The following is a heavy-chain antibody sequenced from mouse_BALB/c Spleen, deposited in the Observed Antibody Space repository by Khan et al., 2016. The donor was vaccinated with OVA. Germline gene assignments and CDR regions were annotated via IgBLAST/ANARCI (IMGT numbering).Heavy chain of an antibody. CDR3: ARGNYYGYYFDY. V-gene: IGHV3-2*02. D-gene: IGHD1-1*01. CDR2: IRYSGVT. Sequence: EVQLQESGPGLVKPSQSLSLTCTVTGYSITSGYAWNWIRQFPGNKLEWMGYIRYSGVTSYPQSLKSRISITRDTSKNQFFLQLNSVTTEDTATYDCARGNYYGYYFDYWGQGTTLTVSS. CDR1: GYSITSGYA. J-gene: IGHJ2*01.